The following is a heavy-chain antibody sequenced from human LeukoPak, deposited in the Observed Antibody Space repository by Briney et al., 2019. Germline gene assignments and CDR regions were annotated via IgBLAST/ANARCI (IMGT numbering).Heavy chain of an antibody. J-gene: IGHJ4*02. V-gene: IGHV1-69*05. Sequence: ASVKVSCKASGYTFTSYDINWVRQAPGQGLEWMGRIIPIFGTANYAQKFQGRVTITTDESTTTAYMELSSLRSEDTAVYYCASWYYDSSGYYHFDYWGQGTLVTVSS. CDR3: ASWYYDSSGYYHFDY. CDR2: IIPIFGTA. D-gene: IGHD3-22*01. CDR1: GYTFTSYD.